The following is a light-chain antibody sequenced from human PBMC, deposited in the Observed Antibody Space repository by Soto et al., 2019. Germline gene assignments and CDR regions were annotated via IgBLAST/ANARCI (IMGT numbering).Light chain of an antibody. CDR3: SSYTSSRSVV. CDR1: SSDVGGYNY. V-gene: IGLV2-14*01. J-gene: IGLJ2*01. Sequence: QSALTQPASVSGSPGQSITISCTGTSSDVGGYNYVSWYQQHPGKAPKLMIYEVSNRPSGVSNRFSGSKSGNTASLTICGLQAEDEADYYCSSYTSSRSVVFGGGTKLTVL. CDR2: EVS.